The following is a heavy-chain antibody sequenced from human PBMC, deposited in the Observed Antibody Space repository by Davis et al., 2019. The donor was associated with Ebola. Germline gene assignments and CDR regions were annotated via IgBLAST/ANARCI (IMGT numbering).Heavy chain of an antibody. CDR1: GGSMSTYY. Sequence: SETLSLTCTVSGGSMSTYYWSWIRQPAGRGLEWIGRIYASGAASYNPSLRSRVTMSVDTSKNQFSLKLSSVTAADTAIYYCARDSGYRSGWSHFDCWGQGTLVTVSS. CDR2: IYASGAA. D-gene: IGHD6-19*01. CDR3: ARDSGYRSGWSHFDC. J-gene: IGHJ4*02. V-gene: IGHV4-4*07.